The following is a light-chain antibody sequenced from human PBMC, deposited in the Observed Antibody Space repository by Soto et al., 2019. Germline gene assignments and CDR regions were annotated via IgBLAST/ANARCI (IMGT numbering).Light chain of an antibody. V-gene: IGKV3-15*01. CDR1: QSVSSN. CDR3: QQYNNWPHT. CDR2: GAS. Sequence: ERVMTQSPATVSVSPGERATLSCRASQSVSSNLAWYQQKPGQAPRLLIYGASTRATGIPARFSGSGSGTDFTLTISSLQSEDFAVYYCQQYNNWPHTFGQGTKLEIK. J-gene: IGKJ2*01.